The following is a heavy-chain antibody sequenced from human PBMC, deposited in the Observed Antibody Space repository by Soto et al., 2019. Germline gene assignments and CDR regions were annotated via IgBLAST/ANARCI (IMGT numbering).Heavy chain of an antibody. V-gene: IGHV3-23*01. Sequence: EVQLLESGGGLVQPGGSLRLSCAASGFTFSDYAMRWVRQAPGKGLVWVSTMTGSSGYTHYADSVKGRFTISRDNSKSTLSLQMNSLRGEDTAVYYGAKGESQYGKLYRRFWGQGTLVTVTS. CDR1: GFTFSDYA. D-gene: IGHD2-2*02. CDR3: AKGESQYGKLYRRF. J-gene: IGHJ4*02. CDR2: MTGSSGYT.